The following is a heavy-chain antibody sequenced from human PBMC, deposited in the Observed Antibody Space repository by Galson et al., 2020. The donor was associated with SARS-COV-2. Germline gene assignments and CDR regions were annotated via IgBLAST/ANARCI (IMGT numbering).Heavy chain of an antibody. V-gene: IGHV3-74*01. D-gene: IGHD2-15*01. J-gene: IGHJ4*02. CDR1: GFTLSSFW. CDR3: ARDLGGAASD. Sequence: GGSLRLSCAASGFTLSSFWMLWVRRAPGQGLERVSRMNEYGSITDYADSVKGRFTISRDNAKNTLYLQMNSLRAEDMAIYYCARDLGGAASDWGQGTLVTVTS. CDR2: MNEYGSIT.